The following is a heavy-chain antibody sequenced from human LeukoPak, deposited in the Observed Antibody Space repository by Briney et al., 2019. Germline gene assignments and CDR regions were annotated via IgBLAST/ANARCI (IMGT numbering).Heavy chain of an antibody. CDR3: AKAPGNFVSIAARPYYFDY. V-gene: IGHV3-23*01. CDR1: GFIFSTHA. CDR2: INNSGDST. J-gene: IGHJ4*02. D-gene: IGHD6-6*01. Sequence: GGSLRLSCAASGFIFSTHAMTWVRQAPGKGLEWVSIINNSGDSTYYADSVKGRFTISRDNSKNTLYLQMNSLRAEDTAVYYCAKAPGNFVSIAARPYYFDYWGQGTLVTVTS.